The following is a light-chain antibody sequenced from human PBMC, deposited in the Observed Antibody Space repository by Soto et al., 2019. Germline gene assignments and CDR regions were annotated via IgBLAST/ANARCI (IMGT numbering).Light chain of an antibody. V-gene: IGKV1-5*03. J-gene: IGKJ1*01. CDR1: QSISSW. CDR3: QQYNSYPWT. Sequence: DIQMTQSPSTLSASVGDRVTITCRASQSISSWLAWYQQKPGKAPKLLIYKESSLESVVSSRFSGSGSGTEFSLTSSSLQPDDFATYYCQQYNSYPWTFGQGTKVEVK. CDR2: KES.